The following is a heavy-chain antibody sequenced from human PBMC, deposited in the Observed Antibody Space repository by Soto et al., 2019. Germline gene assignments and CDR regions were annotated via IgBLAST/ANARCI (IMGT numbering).Heavy chain of an antibody. CDR3: ARERAGLPFIDF. CDR2: ISYRGST. CDR1: SGSISGDGYH. J-gene: IGHJ4*02. Sequence: LSLTCIVSSGSISGDGYHWSWIRQYPGKGLEWIGFISYRGSTSYNPALRSRIYMSVDTSQNQFSLKLSSVTAADTAVYYCARERAGLPFIDFWRQGTLVTVSS. V-gene: IGHV4-31*03.